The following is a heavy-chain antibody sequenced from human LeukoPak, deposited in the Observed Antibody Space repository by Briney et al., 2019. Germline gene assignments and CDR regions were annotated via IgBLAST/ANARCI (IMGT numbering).Heavy chain of an antibody. CDR3: ARDIKWIQPGYYFDY. Sequence: EASVTVSCKASGYTFTSYGISWVRQAPGQGLEWMGWISAYNGNTNYAQKLQGRVTMTTDTCTSTAYMELRSLRSDDTAVYYCARDIKWIQPGYYFDYWGQGTLVTVSS. CDR1: GYTFTSYG. J-gene: IGHJ4*02. V-gene: IGHV1-18*01. CDR2: ISAYNGNT. D-gene: IGHD5-18*01.